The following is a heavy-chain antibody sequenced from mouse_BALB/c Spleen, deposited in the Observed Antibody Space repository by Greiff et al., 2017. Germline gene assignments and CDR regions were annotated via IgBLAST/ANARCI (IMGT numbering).Heavy chain of an antibody. CDR1: GYTFTSYW. V-gene: IGHV1-7*01. CDR3: ARLTPFAY. J-gene: IGHJ3*01. CDR2: INPSTGYT. Sequence: VQLVESGAELAKPGASVKMSCKASGYTFTSYWMHWVKQRPGQGLEWIGYINPSTGYTEYNQKFKDKATLTADKSSSTAYMQLSSLTSEDSAVYYCARLTPFAYWGQGTLVTVSA.